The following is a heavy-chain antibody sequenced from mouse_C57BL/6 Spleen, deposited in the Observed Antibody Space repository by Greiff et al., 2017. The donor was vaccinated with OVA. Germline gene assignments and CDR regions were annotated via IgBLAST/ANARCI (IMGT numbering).Heavy chain of an antibody. V-gene: IGHV1-80*01. CDR2: IYPGDGDT. CDR1: GYAFSSYW. CDR3: ARSYYYGSSPFDY. J-gene: IGHJ2*01. D-gene: IGHD1-1*01. Sequence: QVQLQQSGAELVKPGASVKISCKASGYAFSSYWMNWVKQRPGKGLEWIGQIYPGDGDTNYNGKFKGKATLTADKSSSTAYMQLSSLTSEDSAVYFCARSYYYGSSPFDYWGQGTTLTVSS.